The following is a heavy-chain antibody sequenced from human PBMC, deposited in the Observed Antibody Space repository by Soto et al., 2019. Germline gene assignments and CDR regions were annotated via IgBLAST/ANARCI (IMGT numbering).Heavy chain of an antibody. D-gene: IGHD3-16*02. J-gene: IGHJ4*02. CDR1: GYTFTSYG. CDR3: ARGRIMITFGGVIALPHDY. Sequence: ASVKVSCKASGYTFTSYGISWVRQAPGQGLEWMGWISAYNGNTNYAQKLQGRVTMTTDTSTSTAYMELRSLRSDDTAVYYCARGRIMITFGGVIALPHDYWGQGTLGTVSS. V-gene: IGHV1-18*01. CDR2: ISAYNGNT.